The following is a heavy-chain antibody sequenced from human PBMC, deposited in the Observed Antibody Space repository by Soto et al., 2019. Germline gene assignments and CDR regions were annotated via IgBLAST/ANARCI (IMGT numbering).Heavy chain of an antibody. Sequence: QVQLVQSGAEVKQPGASVKVSCKASGYTFTSYSLHWVRQAPGQRLEWMGWINGGNGNIMYSRKFQGRVTLTRDTSASTAYMELSSLGSEDTAVFFCARATPLVRNSYHYYGLDVWGQGTTVTVSS. CDR3: ARATPLVRNSYHYYGLDV. CDR2: INGGNGNI. J-gene: IGHJ6*02. CDR1: GYTFTSYS. D-gene: IGHD5-18*01. V-gene: IGHV1-3*01.